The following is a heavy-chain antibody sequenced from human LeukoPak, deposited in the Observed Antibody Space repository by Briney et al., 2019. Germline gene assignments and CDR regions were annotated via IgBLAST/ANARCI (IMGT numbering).Heavy chain of an antibody. V-gene: IGHV3-33*08. CDR2: IWYDGSSK. J-gene: IGHJ4*02. Sequence: PGGSLRLSCAASGFIFSSYEMHWVRQAPGKGLEWVAVIWYDGSSKYYADSVKGRFTISRDNSKNTLYLQMNSLRAEDTAVYYCAREVDSGSPGPGYWGQGTLVTVSS. CDR3: AREVDSGSPGPGY. D-gene: IGHD5-12*01. CDR1: GFIFSSYE.